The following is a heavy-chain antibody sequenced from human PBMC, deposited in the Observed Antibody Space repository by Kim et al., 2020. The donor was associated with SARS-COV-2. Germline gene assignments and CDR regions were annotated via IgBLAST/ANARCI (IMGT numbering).Heavy chain of an antibody. CDR3: ARDLANYYYYGMDV. V-gene: IGHV1-18*01. J-gene: IGHJ6*02. Sequence: AQKLQGRVTMTPDPSTSTAYMGLRSLRSDDTAVYYCARDLANYYYYGMDVWGQGTTVTVSS.